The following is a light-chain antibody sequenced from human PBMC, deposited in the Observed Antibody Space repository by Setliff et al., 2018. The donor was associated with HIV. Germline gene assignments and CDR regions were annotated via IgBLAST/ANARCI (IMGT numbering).Light chain of an antibody. V-gene: IGKV1-27*01. CDR1: HDISNF. J-gene: IGKJ4*01. CDR2: AAS. CDR3: QNYNGAPLT. Sequence: DIQMTQSPSSLSASLGDRVTITCRASHDISNFLAWYQQKPGKVPKLLIYAASTLQPGVPSRLSGSASGTDFTLTISSLQPEDVTTYYCQNYNGAPLTFGGGTKVDIK.